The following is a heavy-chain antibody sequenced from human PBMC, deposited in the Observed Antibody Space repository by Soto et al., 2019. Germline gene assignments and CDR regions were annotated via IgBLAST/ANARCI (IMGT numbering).Heavy chain of an antibody. Sequence: SETLSLTCTVSGGSISSYYWSWIRQPPGKGLEWIGYIYYSGSTNYNPSLKSRVTISVDTSKNQFSLKLSSVTAADTAVYYCARAKAVAGKFSWFDYWGQGTLVTVYS. V-gene: IGHV4-59*01. D-gene: IGHD6-19*01. CDR2: IYYSGST. CDR1: GGSISSYY. CDR3: ARAKAVAGKFSWFDY. J-gene: IGHJ4*02.